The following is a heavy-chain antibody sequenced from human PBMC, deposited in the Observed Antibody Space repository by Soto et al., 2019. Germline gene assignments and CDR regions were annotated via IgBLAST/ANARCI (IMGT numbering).Heavy chain of an antibody. CDR2: IYYSGST. CDR1: GGSISSGDYY. J-gene: IGHJ5*02. D-gene: IGHD3-3*01. Sequence: QVQLQESGPGLVKPSQTLSLTCTVSGGSISSGDYYWSWIRQHPGKGLEWIGYIYYSGSTYYNPYLQSRVTIPVDTSKNQFSLKLSSVTAADTAVYYCARWWSGSRQGFDPWGQGTLVTVSS. V-gene: IGHV4-31*03. CDR3: ARWWSGSRQGFDP.